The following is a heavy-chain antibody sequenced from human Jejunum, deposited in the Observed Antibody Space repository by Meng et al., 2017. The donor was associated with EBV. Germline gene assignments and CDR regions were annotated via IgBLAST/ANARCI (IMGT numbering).Heavy chain of an antibody. D-gene: IGHD2-8*02. J-gene: IGHJ5*02. V-gene: IGHV7-4-1*02. CDR3: ARVRPGGGWFDP. CDR1: GYTFTSSG. Sequence: LVHSGSELNKPGASVKVSCKASGYTFTSSGINWVRQAPGQGLEWMGWINTNTGYPTYAQDFTGRFVFSLDTSVSTAYLQITSLSTEDNAVYYCARVRPGGGWFDPWGQGTLVTVSS. CDR2: INTNTGYP.